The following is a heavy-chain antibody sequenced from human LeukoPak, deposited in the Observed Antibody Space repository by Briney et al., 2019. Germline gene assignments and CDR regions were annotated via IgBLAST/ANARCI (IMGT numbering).Heavy chain of an antibody. J-gene: IGHJ4*02. V-gene: IGHV3-30*14. Sequence: GGSLRLSCAASGFTFSTYAMHWVRQAPGKGLEWVAVISYDGSNTYSADSVKGRFTISRDNSKNTLFLQMNSLRAEDTAVYYCARGTGTSDYWGQGTLVTVSS. D-gene: IGHD1-7*01. CDR1: GFTFSTYA. CDR2: ISYDGSNT. CDR3: ARGTGTSDY.